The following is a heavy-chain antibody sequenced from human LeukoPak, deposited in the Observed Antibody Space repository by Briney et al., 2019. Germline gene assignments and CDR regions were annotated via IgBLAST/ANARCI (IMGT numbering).Heavy chain of an antibody. CDR2: ISGSGGST. CDR3: AKEPLTYYDFWSGLDLDY. J-gene: IGHJ4*02. Sequence: GGSLRLSCAASGFTFSSYAMSWVRQAPGKGLEWVSAISGSGGSTYYADSVKGWFTISRDNSKNTLYLQMNSLRAEDTAVYYCAKEPLTYYDFWSGLDLDYWGQGTLVTVSS. CDR1: GFTFSSYA. D-gene: IGHD3-3*01. V-gene: IGHV3-23*01.